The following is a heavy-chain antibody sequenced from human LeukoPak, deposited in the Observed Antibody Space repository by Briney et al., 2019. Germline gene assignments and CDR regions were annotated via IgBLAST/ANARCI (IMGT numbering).Heavy chain of an antibody. V-gene: IGHV4-34*01. CDR3: ARGLGGSSA. CDR2: INHRGGS. D-gene: IGHD3-3*01. J-gene: IGHJ4*02. Sequence: SETLSLTCAVSGGSFSGYYCSWIRQPPGKGLEWIGEINHRGGSNYNPSLKSRVTMSLDTSKNQCSLILTSVTAADTAVYYCARGLGGSSAWGQGTLVTVPS. CDR1: GGSFSGYY.